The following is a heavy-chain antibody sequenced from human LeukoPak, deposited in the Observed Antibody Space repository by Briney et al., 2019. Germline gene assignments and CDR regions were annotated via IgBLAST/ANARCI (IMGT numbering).Heavy chain of an antibody. CDR1: GGSISSGGYS. CDR3: ARGVARSSKFHFSYYFDY. Sequence: PSQTLSLTCAVSGGSISSGGYSWRWIRQPPGKGLEWIGYIYYSGSTYYNPSLKSRVTISVDTSKNQFSLNLSSVTAADTAVYYCARGVARSSKFHFSYYFDYWGQGTLVTVSS. D-gene: IGHD6-6*01. V-gene: IGHV4-30-4*07. CDR2: IYYSGST. J-gene: IGHJ4*02.